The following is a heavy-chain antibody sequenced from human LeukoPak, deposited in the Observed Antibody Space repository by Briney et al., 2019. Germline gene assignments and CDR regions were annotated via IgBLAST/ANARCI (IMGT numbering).Heavy chain of an antibody. J-gene: IGHJ3*02. Sequence: GASVKVSCKASGYTFTSYDINWVRQATGQGLEWMGWMNPNSGNTGYAQKFQGRVTITRNTSISTVYMELSSLRSEDTAVYYCARARAVAAKGNAFDIWGQGTMVTVSS. CDR1: GYTFTSYD. D-gene: IGHD6-19*01. CDR3: ARARAVAAKGNAFDI. CDR2: MNPNSGNT. V-gene: IGHV1-8*03.